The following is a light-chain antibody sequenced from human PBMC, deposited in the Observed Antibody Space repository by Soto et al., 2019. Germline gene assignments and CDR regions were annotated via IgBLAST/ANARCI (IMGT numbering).Light chain of an antibody. CDR1: QGIXIL. V-gene: IGKV3-15*01. CDR3: QQYKKGPRT. Sequence: IAVTQSAVRLSVSPGERATLACRASQGIXILLDCYQQKPGQAPRVLXPCATTRATGGPARLSGSGSGTEFTPTISRLQSEDVACYYCQQYKKGPRTFGQGTKVDIK. J-gene: IGKJ1*01. CDR2: CAT.